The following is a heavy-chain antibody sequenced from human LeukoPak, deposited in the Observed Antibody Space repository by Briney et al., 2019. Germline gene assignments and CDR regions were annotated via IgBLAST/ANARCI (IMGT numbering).Heavy chain of an antibody. CDR1: GFSFNNNY. V-gene: IGHV3-66*01. D-gene: IGHD1-26*01. J-gene: IGHJ4*02. Sequence: GGSLGLSCAASGFSFNNNYMTWVRLAPGKGLECVSVIYRNGSSYYADSVRGRFTISRDNSKSTLYLQMSSLRVDDTATYYCTRSVGGSWEGFDYWGQGTLVTVSS. CDR3: TRSVGGSWEGFDY. CDR2: IYRNGSS.